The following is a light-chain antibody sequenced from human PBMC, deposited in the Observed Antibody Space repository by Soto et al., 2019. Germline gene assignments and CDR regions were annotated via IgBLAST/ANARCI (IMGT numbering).Light chain of an antibody. CDR3: QQRSDWPRYT. CDR2: DAS. Sequence: EIVLTQSPATLSLSPGERATLSCRASQSVSSYLAWYQHKPGQAPRLLIYDASNRASGIPARFSGSGSGTDFTLTISSLEPEDFAIYYCQQRSDWPRYTLGQGTKLEIK. J-gene: IGKJ2*01. V-gene: IGKV3-11*01. CDR1: QSVSSY.